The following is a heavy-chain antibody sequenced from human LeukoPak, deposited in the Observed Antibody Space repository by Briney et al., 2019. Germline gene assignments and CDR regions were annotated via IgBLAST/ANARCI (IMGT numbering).Heavy chain of an antibody. CDR2: ISGSGGST. V-gene: IGHV3-23*01. Sequence: GGSLRLSCAASGFTFSSYAMSWVRQAPGKGLEGVSAISGSGGSTYYADSVKGRFTISRDNSKNTLYLKMNSLRAEDTAVYYCAKVPPLSNYYFDYWGQGTLVTVSS. J-gene: IGHJ4*02. D-gene: IGHD4/OR15-4a*01. CDR1: GFTFSSYA. CDR3: AKVPPLSNYYFDY.